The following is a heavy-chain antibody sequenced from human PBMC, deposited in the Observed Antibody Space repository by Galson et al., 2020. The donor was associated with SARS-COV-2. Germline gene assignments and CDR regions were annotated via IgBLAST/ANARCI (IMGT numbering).Heavy chain of an antibody. J-gene: IGHJ6*02. CDR2: ISYDGSNK. Sequence: GGSLRLSCAASGLTFSSYAMHWVRQAPGKGLEWVAVISYDGSNKYYADSVKGRFTISRDNSKNTLYLQMNSLRAEDTAVYDCAKDWEDIVVVSVNYYYGMDVWGQGTTVTVSS. CDR3: AKDWEDIVVVSVNYYYGMDV. CDR1: GLTFSSYA. D-gene: IGHD2-2*01. V-gene: IGHV3-30*18.